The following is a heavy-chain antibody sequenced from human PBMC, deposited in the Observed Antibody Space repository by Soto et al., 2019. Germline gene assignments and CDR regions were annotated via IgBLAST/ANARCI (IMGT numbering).Heavy chain of an antibody. CDR1: GVSISSYY. Sequence: SETLSLTCTVSGVSISSYYWSWIRQPPGKGLEWIGYIYYSGSTNYNPSLKSRVTISVDTSKNQFSLKLSSVTAADTAVYYCARRWGGTFDYWGQGTLVTVSS. J-gene: IGHJ4*02. CDR3: ARRWGGTFDY. V-gene: IGHV4-59*01. CDR2: IYYSGST. D-gene: IGHD2-21*01.